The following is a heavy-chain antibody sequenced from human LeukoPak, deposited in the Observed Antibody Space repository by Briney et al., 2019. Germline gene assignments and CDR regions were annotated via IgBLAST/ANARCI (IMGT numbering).Heavy chain of an antibody. J-gene: IGHJ6*02. D-gene: IGHD3-10*01. Sequence: GGSLRLSCAASGFTFDDYAMHWVRQAPGKGLEWVSLISGDAGSTYYADSVKGRFTISRDNSKNSLYLQMNSLRTEDTALYYCAKDIGGYYGSGSPFYYYYGMDVWGQGTTVTVSS. V-gene: IGHV3-43*02. CDR3: AKDIGGYYGSGSPFYYYYGMDV. CDR2: ISGDAGST. CDR1: GFTFDDYA.